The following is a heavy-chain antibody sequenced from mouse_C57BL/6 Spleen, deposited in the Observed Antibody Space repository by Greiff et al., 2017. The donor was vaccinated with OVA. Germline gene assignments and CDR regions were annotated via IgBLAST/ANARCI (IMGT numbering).Heavy chain of an antibody. CDR2: IRSKSNNYAT. V-gene: IGHV10-1*01. J-gene: IGHJ3*01. D-gene: IGHD1-1*01. Sequence: EVQLQQSGGGLVQPKGSLKLSCAASGFSFNTYAMNWVRQAPGKGLEWVARIRSKSNNYATYYADSVKDRFTISRDDSESMLYLQMNNLKTEDTAMYYCVSHYGSSYVGFAYWGQGTLVTVSA. CDR1: GFSFNTYA. CDR3: VSHYGSSYVGFAY.